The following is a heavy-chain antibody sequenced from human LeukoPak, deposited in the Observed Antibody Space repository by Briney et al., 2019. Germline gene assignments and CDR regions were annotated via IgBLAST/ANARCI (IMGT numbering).Heavy chain of an antibody. D-gene: IGHD6-6*01. J-gene: IGHJ6*03. Sequence: SETLSLTCTVSGGSISRSSYYWGWIRQPPGKGLEYIGNIYYSGSTDYNPSLKSRVTISVDMSKDQFSLKLSSVTAADTAVYYCARGGIAARLDYYYMDVWGKGTTVTVSS. CDR2: IYYSGST. CDR1: GGSISRSSYY. CDR3: ARGGIAARLDYYYMDV. V-gene: IGHV4-39*02.